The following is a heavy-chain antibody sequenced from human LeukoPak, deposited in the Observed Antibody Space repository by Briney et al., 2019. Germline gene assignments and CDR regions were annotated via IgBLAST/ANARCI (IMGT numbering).Heavy chain of an antibody. CDR3: AKDVKTLDAFDI. CDR1: GFTFYSYG. Sequence: GESLRLSCAASGFTFYSYGMSWVRQAPGKGLEWVSGISGSGGTTYYADSVKGRFTITRDNSRNTVYLQMNSLRAEDTAVYYCAKDVKTLDAFDIWGRGTMVAVSS. CDR2: ISGSGGTT. V-gene: IGHV3-23*01. J-gene: IGHJ3*02.